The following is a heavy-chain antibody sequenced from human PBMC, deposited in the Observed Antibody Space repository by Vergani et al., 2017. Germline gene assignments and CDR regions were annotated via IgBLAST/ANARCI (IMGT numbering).Heavy chain of an antibody. D-gene: IGHD4-11*01. Sequence: QVQLQQWGGGLLKPSETLSLTCVVNGGSFTSYHWTWIRQSPGEGLEWVGDIDHTGRPDDNPSLKSRLTMSVDKSRNQFSLTLNPVTTTDTAIYFCARVNTETNGHLYYYYYMDVWGQGTAVTVS. CDR2: IDHTGRP. V-gene: IGHV4-34*01. J-gene: IGHJ6*03. CDR1: GGSFTSYH. CDR3: ARVNTETNGHLYYYYYMDV.